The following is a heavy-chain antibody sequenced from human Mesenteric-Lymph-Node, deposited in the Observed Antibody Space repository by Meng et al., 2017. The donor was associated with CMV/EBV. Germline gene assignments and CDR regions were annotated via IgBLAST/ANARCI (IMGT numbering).Heavy chain of an antibody. CDR1: GHTFSGDY. Sequence: ASVKVSCKASGHTFSGDYIHWVRQAPGQGLEWMGWINPNSGGTNYAQKFQGRVTMTRDTSISTAYMELSRLRSDDTAVYYCARTMVVTSDETTNWFDPWGQGTLVTVSS. CDR3: ARTMVVTSDETTNWFDP. CDR2: INPNSGGT. V-gene: IGHV1-2*02. J-gene: IGHJ5*02. D-gene: IGHD4-23*01.